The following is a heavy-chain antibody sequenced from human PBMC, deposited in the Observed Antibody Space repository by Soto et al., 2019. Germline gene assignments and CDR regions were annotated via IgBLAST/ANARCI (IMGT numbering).Heavy chain of an antibody. CDR2: ISASGGST. J-gene: IGHJ4*02. CDR1: GFTFSKYV. CDR3: AKGPLGSGYDLDS. D-gene: IGHD5-12*01. V-gene: IGHV3-23*01. Sequence: EVQLLDSGGGLVQPGGSLRLSCAASGFTFSKYVMNWVRQDPGKGLDWVSAISASGGSTYYADSVKGRFTISRDNSKNTLYLKMSSLRAEDTAVDYCAKGPLGSGYDLDSWCQGTLVTVSS.